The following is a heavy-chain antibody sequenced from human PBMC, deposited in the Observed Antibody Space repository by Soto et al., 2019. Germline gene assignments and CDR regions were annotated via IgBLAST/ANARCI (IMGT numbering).Heavy chain of an antibody. CDR1: GVSISSGGYY. CDR3: AREVPTPYYFDY. CDR2: IHYSGST. J-gene: IGHJ4*02. Sequence: QVQLQESGPGLVKPSQTLSLTCTVSGVSISSGGYYWTWVRQHPGKGLEWIVYIHYSGSTYYNPSLKRRVTISVDTSKNQFSLKLSSVTAADTAVYYRAREVPTPYYFDYWGQGTLVTVSS. V-gene: IGHV4-31*03.